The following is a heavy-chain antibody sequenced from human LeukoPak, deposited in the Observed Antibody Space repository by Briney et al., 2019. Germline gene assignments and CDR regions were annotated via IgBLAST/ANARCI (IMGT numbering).Heavy chain of an antibody. J-gene: IGHJ4*02. V-gene: IGHV3-23*01. D-gene: IGHD6-13*01. CDR1: GFTFSSYA. CDR2: ISGSGGST. Sequence: PGGSLRLSCAASGFTFSSYAMSWVRQAPGKGLEWVSGISGSGGSTYYADSVKGRFTISRDNSRNTLYLLMNSPRAEDTAVYYCAILPGYSSGWYEVNYWGQGTLVTVSS. CDR3: AILPGYSSGWYEVNY.